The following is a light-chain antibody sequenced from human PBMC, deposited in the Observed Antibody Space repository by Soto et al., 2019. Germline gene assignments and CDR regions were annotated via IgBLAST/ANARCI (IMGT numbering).Light chain of an antibody. CDR3: QSYDSSLSVV. CDR1: SSNTGAGYD. J-gene: IGLJ2*01. V-gene: IGLV1-40*01. Sequence: QHVLTQPPSVSGAPGQRVTISCTGSSSNTGAGYDVHWYQQLPGTAPKLLIYGNSNRPSGVPDRFSGSKSGTSASLAITGLQAEDEADYYCQSYDSSLSVVFGGGTKLTVL. CDR2: GNS.